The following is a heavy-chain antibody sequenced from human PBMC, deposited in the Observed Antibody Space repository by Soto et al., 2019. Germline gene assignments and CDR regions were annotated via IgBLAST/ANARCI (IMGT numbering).Heavy chain of an antibody. CDR3: ARHQNLYYMEV. V-gene: IGHV4-59*08. J-gene: IGHJ6*03. CDR2: IYYSGST. CDR1: GGSISSYY. Sequence: SETLSLTCTVSGGSISSYYWSWIRQPPGKGLEWIGYIYYSGSTNYNPSLKSRVTISVDTSKNQFSLKLSSVTAADTAVYYCARHQNLYYMEVWGKGTTVTVSS.